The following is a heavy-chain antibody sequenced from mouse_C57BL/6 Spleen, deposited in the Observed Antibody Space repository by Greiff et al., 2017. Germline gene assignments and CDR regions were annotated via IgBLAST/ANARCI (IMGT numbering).Heavy chain of an antibody. V-gene: IGHV1-50*01. CDR2: IDPSDSYT. CDR1: GYTFTSYW. CDR3: ARRGFYAMDY. D-gene: IGHD3-1*01. Sequence: VQLQQPGAELVKPGASVKLSCKASGYTFTSYWMQWVKQRHGQGLEWIGEIDPSDSYTNYNQKFKGKATLTVDTSSSTAYMQLSSLTSEDSAVYYCARRGFYAMDYWGQGTSVTVSS. J-gene: IGHJ4*01.